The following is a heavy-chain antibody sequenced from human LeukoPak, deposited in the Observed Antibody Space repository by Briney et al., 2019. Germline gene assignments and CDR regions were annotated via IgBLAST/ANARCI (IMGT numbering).Heavy chain of an antibody. V-gene: IGHV4-59*01. J-gene: IGHJ5*02. CDR1: GGSISSYY. D-gene: IGHD3-22*01. Sequence: SETLSLTCTVSGGSISSYYWSWIRQPPGQGLEWIGYIYYSGSTNYNPSLKSRVTISVDTSKNQFSLKLSSVTAADTAVYYCARGTRDSSGYYRPSWFDPWGQGTLVTVSS. CDR3: ARGTRDSSGYYRPSWFDP. CDR2: IYYSGST.